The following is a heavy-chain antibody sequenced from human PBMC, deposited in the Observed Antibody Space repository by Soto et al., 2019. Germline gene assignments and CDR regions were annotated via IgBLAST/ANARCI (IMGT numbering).Heavy chain of an antibody. D-gene: IGHD4-17*01. CDR2: INHSGST. Sequence: SETLSLTCAVYGGSFSGYYWSWIRQPPGKGLEWIGEINHSGSTNYNPSLKSRVTISVDTSKNQFSLKLSSVTAADTAVYYCARVHPLGATVTTATFYYYYMDVWGKGTTVTVSS. V-gene: IGHV4-34*01. CDR1: GGSFSGYY. J-gene: IGHJ6*03. CDR3: ARVHPLGATVTTATFYYYYMDV.